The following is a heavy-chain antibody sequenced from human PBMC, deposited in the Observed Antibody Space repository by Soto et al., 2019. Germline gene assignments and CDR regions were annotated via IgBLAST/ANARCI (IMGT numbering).Heavy chain of an antibody. Sequence: QVQLVQSGAEVKKPGAPVKVSCKASGYTFTSYGISWVRQAPGQGLEWMGWISAYNGNTNYAQKLQGRVTMTTDTSTSTAYMELRGLRSDDTAVYYCARAGMITVGGVIVGGWFDPWGQGTLVTVSS. V-gene: IGHV1-18*01. CDR2: ISAYNGNT. J-gene: IGHJ5*02. D-gene: IGHD3-16*02. CDR1: GYTFTSYG. CDR3: ARAGMITVGGVIVGGWFDP.